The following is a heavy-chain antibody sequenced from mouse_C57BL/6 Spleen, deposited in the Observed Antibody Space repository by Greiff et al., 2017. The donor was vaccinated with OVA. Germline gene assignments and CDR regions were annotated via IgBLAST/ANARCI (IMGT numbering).Heavy chain of an antibody. V-gene: IGHV1-42*01. CDR2: INPSTGGT. CDR1: GYSFTGYY. D-gene: IGHD1-1*01. J-gene: IGHJ1*03. Sequence: VQLQQSGPELVKPGASVKISCKASGYSFTGYYMNWVKQSPEKSLEWIGEINPSTGGTTYNQKFKAKATLTVDKSSSTAYMQLKSLTSEDSAVYYCARSYYYGRSYRYFDVWGTGTTVTVSS. CDR3: ARSYYYGRSYRYFDV.